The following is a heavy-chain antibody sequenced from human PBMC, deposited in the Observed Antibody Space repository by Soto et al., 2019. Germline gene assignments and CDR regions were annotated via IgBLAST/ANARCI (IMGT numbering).Heavy chain of an antibody. D-gene: IGHD3-3*01. Sequence: ASVKVSCKASGYTFTGYYMHWVRQAPGQGLEWMGWINPNSGGTNYAQKFQGRVTMTTDTSTSTAYMELRSLRSDDTAVYYCARTYYDFWSGYYTLYYYYYGMDVWGQGTTVTVSS. CDR1: GYTFTGYY. CDR2: INPNSGGT. V-gene: IGHV1-2*02. CDR3: ARTYYDFWSGYYTLYYYYYGMDV. J-gene: IGHJ6*02.